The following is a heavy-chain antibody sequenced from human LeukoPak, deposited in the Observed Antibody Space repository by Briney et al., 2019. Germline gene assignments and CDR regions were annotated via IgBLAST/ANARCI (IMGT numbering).Heavy chain of an antibody. CDR3: ARVEGLNDYGDYVDY. CDR1: GGSFSGYY. Sequence: SETLSLTCAVYGGSFSGYYWSWIRQPPGKGLEWIGEINHSGSTNYNPSLKSRVTISVDTSKNQFSLKLSSVTAADTAVYYCARVEGLNDYGDYVDYWGQGTLVTVSS. J-gene: IGHJ4*02. V-gene: IGHV4-34*01. CDR2: INHSGST. D-gene: IGHD4-17*01.